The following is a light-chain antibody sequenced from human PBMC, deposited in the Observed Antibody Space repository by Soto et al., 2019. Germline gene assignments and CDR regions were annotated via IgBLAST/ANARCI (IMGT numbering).Light chain of an antibody. CDR1: QSISSY. J-gene: IGKJ1*01. CDR2: AAS. Sequence: DIQMTQSPSSLSASVGARVTITCRASQSISSYLNWYQQNPGKAPKLLSYAASSLQSGVPSRFSGSGSGTDFTLTISSLQPEDFATYYCQQSYSTPRTFGQGTKVDIK. V-gene: IGKV1-39*01. CDR3: QQSYSTPRT.